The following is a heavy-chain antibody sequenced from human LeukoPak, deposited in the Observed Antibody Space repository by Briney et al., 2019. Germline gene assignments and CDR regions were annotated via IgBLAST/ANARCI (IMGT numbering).Heavy chain of an antibody. CDR2: IYYSGST. V-gene: IGHV4-59*01. Sequence: SETLSLTCTVSGGSISSYYWSWIRQPPGKRLEWIGYIYYSGSTNYNPSLKSRVTISVDTSKNQFSLKLTSVTAADTAVYYCARARGSYYFDYWGQGTLVTVSS. J-gene: IGHJ4*02. CDR3: ARARGSYYFDY. CDR1: GGSISSYY. D-gene: IGHD3-10*01.